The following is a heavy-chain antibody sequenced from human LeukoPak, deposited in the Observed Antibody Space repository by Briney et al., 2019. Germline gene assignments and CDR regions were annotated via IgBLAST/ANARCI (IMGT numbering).Heavy chain of an antibody. CDR1: GGSVSSNNAA. J-gene: IGHJ6*03. CDR2: TYYRSRWYN. V-gene: IGHV6-1*01. Sequence: SQTLSLTCAISGGSVSSNNAAWNWMRQSPSRGLEWLGRTYYRSRWYNDYAVSVKSRVIISPDTSKNQFSLQLNSVTPEDTALYFCARDYASSKRGFYFYMDVWGKGTTVTVSS. CDR3: ARDYASSKRGFYFYMDV. D-gene: IGHD3-10*01.